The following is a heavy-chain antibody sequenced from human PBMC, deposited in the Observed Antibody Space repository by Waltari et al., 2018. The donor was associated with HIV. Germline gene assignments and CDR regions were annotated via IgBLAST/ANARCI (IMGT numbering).Heavy chain of an antibody. CDR1: GFTFSNYE. CDR2: ISAGGTK. D-gene: IGHD6-19*01. Sequence: EVQLVESGGGLVQPGGSLRLSCAGSGFTFSNYEMTWVRQAPGKGVGWISYISAGGTKYYADSVKGRFSISRDNAKNSLYLQMNSLRAEDTAVYYCAKAVGDTSGRYWGGDVWGQGTTVTVSS. CDR3: AKAVGDTSGRYWGGDV. V-gene: IGHV3-48*03. J-gene: IGHJ6*02.